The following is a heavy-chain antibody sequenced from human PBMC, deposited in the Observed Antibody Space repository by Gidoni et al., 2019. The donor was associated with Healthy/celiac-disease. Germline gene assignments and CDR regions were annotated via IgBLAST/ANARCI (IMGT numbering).Heavy chain of an antibody. CDR1: RCSFISSHW. V-gene: IGHV4-4*02. J-gene: IGHJ6*02. CDR3: ARFSYGDYRGYYYYYGMDV. CDR2: IYHSGST. Sequence: QVQLHDSGPGLVKPSGTLSLTCPFSRCSFISSHWWSCVRQPPGKGLEWIGEIYHSGSTNYNPSLKSRVTISVDKSKNQFSLKLSSVTAADTAVYYWARFSYGDYRGYYYYYGMDVWGQGTTVTVSS. D-gene: IGHD4-17*01.